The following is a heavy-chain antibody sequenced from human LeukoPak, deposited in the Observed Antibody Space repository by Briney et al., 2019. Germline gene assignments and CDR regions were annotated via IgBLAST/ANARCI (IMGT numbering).Heavy chain of an antibody. CDR2: INPNSGGT. Sequence: APVKVSCKASGYTFTGYYMNWVRQAPGQGLEWMGWINPNSGGTNYAQKFQGRVTMTRDTSISTAYMELSRLRSDDTAVYYCARDYDKWPPDAFDIWGQGTMVTVSS. V-gene: IGHV1-2*02. CDR1: GYTFTGYY. J-gene: IGHJ3*02. D-gene: IGHD3-22*01. CDR3: ARDYDKWPPDAFDI.